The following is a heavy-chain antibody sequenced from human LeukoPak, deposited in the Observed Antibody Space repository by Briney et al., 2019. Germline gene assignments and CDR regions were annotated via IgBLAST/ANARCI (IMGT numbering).Heavy chain of an antibody. CDR3: STEYGSGSYLVYFDY. V-gene: IGHV3-23*01. CDR1: GFAFSSYA. D-gene: IGHD3-10*01. J-gene: IGHJ4*02. Sequence: SGGSLRLSCAASGFAFSSYAMSWVRQAPGKGPEWVSAISGSGGSTYYADSVKGRFTISRDNSKNTLYLQMNSLRAEDTAVYYCSTEYGSGSYLVYFDYWGQGTLVTVSS. CDR2: ISGSGGST.